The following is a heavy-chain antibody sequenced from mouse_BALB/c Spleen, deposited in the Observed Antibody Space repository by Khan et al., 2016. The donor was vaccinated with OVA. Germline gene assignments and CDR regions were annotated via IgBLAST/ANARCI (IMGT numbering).Heavy chain of an antibody. CDR2: ISYSGDT. J-gene: IGHJ2*01. V-gene: IGHV3-2*02. D-gene: IGHD1-1*01. CDR1: GYSITSDYA. Sequence: EVQLQESGPGLVKPSQSLSLTCTVTGYSITSDYAWNWIRQFPGNKLEWMGYISYSGDTAYNPSLKSRISITRDPSKHQFFLQLNSVTTADTATYYCASMNLDYSGSNFEEYYFDYWGQGTTLTVSS. CDR3: ASMNLDYSGSNFEEYYFDY.